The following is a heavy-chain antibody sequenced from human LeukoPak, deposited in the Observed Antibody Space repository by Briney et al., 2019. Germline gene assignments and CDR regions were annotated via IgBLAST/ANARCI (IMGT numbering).Heavy chain of an antibody. Sequence: SETLSLTCTVSGGPVSSGRYYWSWIRRPPGKGLDWIGYVYDSGSGKYKPSLNSRVTISIDTSKNQFSLKLNSVTAADTAVYYYARLRAGGYFEYWGQGTLVTVSS. J-gene: IGHJ4*02. V-gene: IGHV4-61*01. CDR3: ARLRAGGYFEY. D-gene: IGHD3-16*01. CDR2: VYDSGSG. CDR1: GGPVSSGRYY.